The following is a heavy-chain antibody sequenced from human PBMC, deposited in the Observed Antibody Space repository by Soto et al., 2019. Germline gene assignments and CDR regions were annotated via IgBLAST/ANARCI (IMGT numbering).Heavy chain of an antibody. D-gene: IGHD6-13*01. V-gene: IGHV3-74*01. J-gene: IGHJ4*02. Sequence: GGPLTLSRVASGFTFSSYWLHWVRQAPGRGLVWVSRINSDGSSTSYADSVKGRFTISRDNAKNTLYLQMSSLRAEDTAVYYCARGFSAGKGSAPDFWGQGSVVTVSA. CDR2: INSDGSST. CDR1: GFTFSSYW. CDR3: ARGFSAGKGSAPDF.